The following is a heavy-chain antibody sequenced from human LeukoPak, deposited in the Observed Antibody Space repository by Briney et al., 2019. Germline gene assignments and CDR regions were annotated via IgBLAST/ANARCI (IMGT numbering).Heavy chain of an antibody. V-gene: IGHV1-2*02. CDR3: ARSEQFPYYMDV. D-gene: IGHD6-19*01. Sequence: ASVKVSCKASGYTFSYDINWVRQATGQGLEWMGWIYPNSGGTNYAQKFQGRVTMTRDTSISTAYMELSRLRSDDTAVYYCARSEQFPYYMDVWGKGTTVTVSS. J-gene: IGHJ6*03. CDR1: GYTFSYD. CDR2: IYPNSGGT.